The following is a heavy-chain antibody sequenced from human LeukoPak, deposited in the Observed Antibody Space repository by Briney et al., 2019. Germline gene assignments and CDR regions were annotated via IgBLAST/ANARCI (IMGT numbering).Heavy chain of an antibody. CDR1: GGSISSNRYY. CDR3: ARGVVAAPDTVDY. D-gene: IGHD6-13*01. CDR2: IYSSGST. J-gene: IGHJ4*02. Sequence: SETLSLTCTVSGGSISSNRYYWGWIRQPAGKGLEWIGRIYSSGSTNYNPSLKSRVTMSVDTSKNQFSLKLSSLTAADTAVYYCARGVVAAPDTVDYWGQGTLVTVSS. V-gene: IGHV4-61*02.